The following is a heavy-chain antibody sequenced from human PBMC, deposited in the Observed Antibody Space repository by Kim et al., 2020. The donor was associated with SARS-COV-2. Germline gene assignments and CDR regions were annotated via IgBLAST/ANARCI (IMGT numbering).Heavy chain of an antibody. CDR2: INAGNGNT. D-gene: IGHD4-17*01. J-gene: IGHJ6*02. CDR1: GYTFTSYA. V-gene: IGHV1-3*01. Sequence: ASVKVSCKASGYTFTSYAMHWVRQAPGQRLEWMGWINAGNGNTKYSQKFQGRVTITRDTSASTAYMELSSLRSEDTAVYYCARASGDGDFYYYYYGMDVWGQGTTVTVSS. CDR3: ARASGDGDFYYYYYGMDV.